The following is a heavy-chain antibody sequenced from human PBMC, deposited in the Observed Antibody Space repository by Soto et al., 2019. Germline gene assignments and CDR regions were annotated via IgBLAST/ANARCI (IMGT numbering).Heavy chain of an antibody. CDR1: GFIFSDYG. CDR2: INSRATST. D-gene: IGHD2-21*02. J-gene: IGHJ4*02. V-gene: IGHV3-48*02. CDR3: TRDPEGDLDFDY. Sequence: EVQLVESGGGLVQPGGSLRLSCAASGFIFSDYGLTWVRQAPGKGLEWVSIINSRATSTLYADSVRGRFTISSDNAKNSVYLQLSGLSDEDTAVYYCTRDPEGDLDFDYWGQGTVVTVSS.